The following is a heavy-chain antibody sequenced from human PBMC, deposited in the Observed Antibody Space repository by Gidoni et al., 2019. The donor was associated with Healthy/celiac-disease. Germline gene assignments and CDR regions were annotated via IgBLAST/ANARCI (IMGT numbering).Heavy chain of an antibody. J-gene: IGHJ4*02. CDR3: ARVMRPDLALDY. Sequence: QVQLQQWGAGLLKPSETLSLTCAVYGGSFSGYYWSWIRQPPGKGLEWIGEINHSGSTNYNPSLKSRVTISVDTSKNQFSLKLSSVTAADTAVYYCARVMRPDLALDYWGQGTLVTVSS. D-gene: IGHD3-16*01. CDR1: GGSFSGYY. CDR2: INHSGST. V-gene: IGHV4-34*01.